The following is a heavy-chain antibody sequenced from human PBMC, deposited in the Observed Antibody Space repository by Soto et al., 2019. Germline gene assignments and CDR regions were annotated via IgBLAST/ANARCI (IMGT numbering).Heavy chain of an antibody. CDR3: ARVDSSGYLGMYYFDN. D-gene: IGHD3-22*01. J-gene: IGHJ4*02. CDR1: GYSFSSYW. CDR2: IDPRDSET. Sequence: GESLKISCKASGYSFSSYWIGWVRQMPGKGLEWMGIIDPRDSETRYSPSFQGQVTISVDKFINTAYLQWSSLKASDTAMYYCARVDSSGYLGMYYFDNWGQGTQVTVS. V-gene: IGHV5-51*01.